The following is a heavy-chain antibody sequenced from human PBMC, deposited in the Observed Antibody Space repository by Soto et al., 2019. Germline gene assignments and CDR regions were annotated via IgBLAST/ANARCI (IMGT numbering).Heavy chain of an antibody. D-gene: IGHD2-2*01. J-gene: IGHJ4*02. CDR3: ARRKYHCSSTSCYFLGYDY. V-gene: IGHV1-18*01. Sequence: ASVKGSCKASGYTFTSYGISWVRQAPGQGLEWMGWISAYNGNTNYAQKLQGRVTMTTDTSTSTAYMELRSLRSDDTAVYYCARRKYHCSSTSCYFLGYDYWGQGALVTVSS. CDR1: GYTFTSYG. CDR2: ISAYNGNT.